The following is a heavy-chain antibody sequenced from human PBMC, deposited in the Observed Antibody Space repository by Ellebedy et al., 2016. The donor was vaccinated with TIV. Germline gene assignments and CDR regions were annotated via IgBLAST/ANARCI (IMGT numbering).Heavy chain of an antibody. D-gene: IGHD1-26*01. Sequence: SETLSLTCAVSGDSIIGHSWWTWVRPPPGKGLEWLGEIFHDGTTNYNPSLMSRVTISVDKSENHFSPSLTSLTAADTAVYFCASNDNKIGGYLLNHWGQGTLVAVSS. CDR2: IFHDGTT. CDR1: GDSIIGHSW. J-gene: IGHJ5*02. V-gene: IGHV4-4*02. CDR3: ASNDNKIGGYLLNH.